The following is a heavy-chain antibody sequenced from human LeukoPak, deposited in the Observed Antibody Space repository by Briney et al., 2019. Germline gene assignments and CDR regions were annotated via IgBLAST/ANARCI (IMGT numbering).Heavy chain of an antibody. V-gene: IGHV3-64*01. Sequence: GGSLRLSCAASGFTFDIYAMHWVRQAPGKGLEYVSGISDQGGSTYYANSVKGRFTISRDNSKNTLYLQMGSLRAEDTAVYYCAGVDSTGWDDAFDYWGQGTLVTVSS. D-gene: IGHD6-19*01. J-gene: IGHJ4*02. CDR1: GFTFDIYA. CDR3: AGVDSTGWDDAFDY. CDR2: ISDQGGST.